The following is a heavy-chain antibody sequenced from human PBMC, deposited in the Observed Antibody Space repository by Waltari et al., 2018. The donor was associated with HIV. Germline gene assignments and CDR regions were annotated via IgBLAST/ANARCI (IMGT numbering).Heavy chain of an antibody. CDR2: FSGGAK. CDR1: GFNFGTYS. D-gene: IGHD2-15*01. J-gene: IGHJ2*01. CDR3: VRAIFGGNGWKWYYFDL. Sequence: QLLESGGAFVQSGGSLRLSCAASGFNFGTYSMAWVRQAAGEGLERVSIFSGGAKWGAYVVQDRFTMSRDDSKSTLYLQMNRLRPDDSAFYYCVRAIFGGNGWKWYYFDLWGRGTLVSVSS. V-gene: IGHV3-23*01.